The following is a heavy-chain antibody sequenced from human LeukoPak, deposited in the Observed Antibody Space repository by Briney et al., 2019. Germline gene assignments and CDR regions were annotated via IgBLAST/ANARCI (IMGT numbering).Heavy chain of an antibody. Sequence: SETLSLTCAVYGGSLSGYYWSWIRQPPGKGLEWIGEINHSGSTNYIPSLKSRVTISGDTSKNQFSLRLSSVTAADTAVYYCARERDGVGAKGLLYYFDYWGQGTLVTVSS. J-gene: IGHJ4*02. CDR2: INHSGST. CDR3: ARERDGVGAKGLLYYFDY. V-gene: IGHV4-34*01. D-gene: IGHD1-26*01. CDR1: GGSLSGYY.